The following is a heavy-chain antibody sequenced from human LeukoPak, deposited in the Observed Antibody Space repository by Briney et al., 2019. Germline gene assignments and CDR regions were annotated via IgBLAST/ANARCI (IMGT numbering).Heavy chain of an antibody. CDR1: GFTFGSYA. J-gene: IGHJ4*02. CDR3: AKEVIVGVSFDY. CDR2: ISGSGGST. D-gene: IGHD1-26*01. Sequence: GGSLRLSCVASGFTFGSYAMSWVRQAPGKGLEWVAAISGSGGSTYYADSVKGRFTISRDNFKNTLYLQMNSLRAEDTAVYYCAKEVIVGVSFDYWGQGTLVTVSS. V-gene: IGHV3-23*01.